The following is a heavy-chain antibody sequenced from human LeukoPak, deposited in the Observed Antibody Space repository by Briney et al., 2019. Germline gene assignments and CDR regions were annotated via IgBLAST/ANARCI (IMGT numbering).Heavy chain of an antibody. V-gene: IGHV3-66*01. J-gene: IGHJ4*02. CDR2: IYTDGST. CDR1: GFTVSSRH. CDR3: ARGTSHSSSAGDH. Sequence: GGSLRLSCAASGFTVSSRHMSWVRQAPGKGLEWVSDIYTDGSTFYTDSAKGRFTISRDNAKNFLCLQMNSLRAEDTAVYYCARGTSHSSSAGDHWGQGTLVTVSS. D-gene: IGHD6-6*01.